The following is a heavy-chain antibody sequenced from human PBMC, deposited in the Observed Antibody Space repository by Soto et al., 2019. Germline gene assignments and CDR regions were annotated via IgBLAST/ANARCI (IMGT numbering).Heavy chain of an antibody. J-gene: IGHJ6*03. V-gene: IGHV1-18*01. Sequence: QVQLVQSGTEVKKPGASVKVSCKASGYTFRSYGISWVRQAPGQGPEWMGWISGYNGNTHHPQKFQGKVTMTTDRSTSTAYMELRSLRSDDTAVYYCAKADSNYAGGFSYYHMDVWGNGTLVTVSS. CDR2: ISGYNGNT. CDR3: AKADSNYAGGFSYYHMDV. D-gene: IGHD4-4*01. CDR1: GYTFRSYG.